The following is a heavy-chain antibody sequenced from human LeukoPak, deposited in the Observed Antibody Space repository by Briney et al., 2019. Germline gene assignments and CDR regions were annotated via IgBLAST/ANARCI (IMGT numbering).Heavy chain of an antibody. CDR2: IYYSGST. CDR1: GGSISSYY. Sequence: PSETLSLTCTVSGGSISSYYWSWIRQPPGKGLEWIGYIYYSGSTNYNPSLKSRVTISVDTSKNQFSLKLSSVTAADTAVYYCAGSLSKIHYYYYGMDVWGQGTTVTVSS. D-gene: IGHD5/OR15-5a*01. V-gene: IGHV4-59*01. J-gene: IGHJ6*02. CDR3: AGSLSKIHYYYYGMDV.